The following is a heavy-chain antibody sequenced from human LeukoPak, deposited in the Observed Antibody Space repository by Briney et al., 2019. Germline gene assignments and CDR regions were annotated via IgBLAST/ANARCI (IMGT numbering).Heavy chain of an antibody. CDR3: ARDADHSRYFDWLFLEAGNSWFDP. J-gene: IGHJ5*02. CDR2: IKPTSGGT. CDR1: GYTFTGYY. V-gene: IGHV1-2*02. D-gene: IGHD3-9*01. Sequence: GASVKVSCKASGYTFTGYYMHWVRQAPGQGLEWMGWIKPTSGGTDYAQKFQGRVTMTRDTSISTAYMELSRLRSDDTAVYYCARDADHSRYFDWLFLEAGNSWFDPWGQGTLVTVSS.